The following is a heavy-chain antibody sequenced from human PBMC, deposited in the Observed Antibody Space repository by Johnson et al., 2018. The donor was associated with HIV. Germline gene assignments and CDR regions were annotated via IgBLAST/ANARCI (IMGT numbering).Heavy chain of an antibody. Sequence: VQLVESGGGLVQPGGSLRLSCAASGFTFSSYWMSWVRQAPGKGLEWVANIKQDGSEKYYVDSVKGRFTISRDNSKNTLYLQMNSLRVEDTAVYYCARDRGLDAFDIWGQGTMVTVSS. CDR3: ARDRGLDAFDI. CDR2: IKQDGSEK. D-gene: IGHD3-10*01. J-gene: IGHJ3*02. V-gene: IGHV3-7*01. CDR1: GFTFSSYW.